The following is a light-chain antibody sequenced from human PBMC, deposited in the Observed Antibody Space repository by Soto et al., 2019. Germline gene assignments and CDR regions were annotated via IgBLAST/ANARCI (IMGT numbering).Light chain of an antibody. CDR2: GNN. V-gene: IGLV1-40*01. J-gene: IGLJ1*01. CDR3: SSYTSSSTPYD. CDR1: SSNIGAGYD. Sequence: QSVLTQPPSVSGAPGQRVTISCSGSSSNIGAGYDVDWYQQLPGTAPKLLIYGNNNRPSGVPDRFSASKSGTSASLAITGLQAEDEADYYCSSYTSSSTPYDFGTGTKLNVL.